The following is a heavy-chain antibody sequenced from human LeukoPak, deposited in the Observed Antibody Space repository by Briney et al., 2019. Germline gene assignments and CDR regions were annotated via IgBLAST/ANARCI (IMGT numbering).Heavy chain of an antibody. V-gene: IGHV4-39*07. CDR2: IYYSVST. J-gene: IGHJ4*02. CDR1: GGSISSRSYY. Sequence: PSETLSLTCTVSGGSISSRSYYWGWIRQPPGKGLAWIGSIYYSVSTYYNPSLKSRVTISVDTSKNQFSLKLSSVTAADTAVYYCARSRPPDYWGQGTLVTVSS. CDR3: ARSRPPDY.